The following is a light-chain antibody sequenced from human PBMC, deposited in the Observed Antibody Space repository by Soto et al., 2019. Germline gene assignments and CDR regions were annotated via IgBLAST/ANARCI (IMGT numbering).Light chain of an antibody. J-gene: IGKJ1*01. CDR1: QHISSY. CDR2: GAS. CDR3: QQYGTSPWT. Sequence: AIPMTPSPSPFSAFTGDRVTIPCRASQHISSYLAWYQQKPGKAPKLLIYGASTLQTGVPSRFSGSGSGTDFTLTINRLEPEDFAVYFCQQYGTSPWTFGQGTKVDIK. V-gene: IGKV1-8*01.